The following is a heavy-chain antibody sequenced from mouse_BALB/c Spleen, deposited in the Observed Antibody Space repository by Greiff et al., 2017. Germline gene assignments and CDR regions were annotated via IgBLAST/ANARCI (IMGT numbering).Heavy chain of an antibody. D-gene: IGHD1-1*01. Sequence: EVKLVESGGGLVKPGGSLKLSCAASGFTFSSYAMSWVRQTPEKRLEWVASISSGGSTYYPDSVKGRFTISRDNARNILYQQISSLRSEDTAMYYCAREEFITTDAFAYWGQGTLVTVSA. CDR3: AREEFITTDAFAY. V-gene: IGHV5-6-5*01. CDR2: ISSGGST. J-gene: IGHJ3*01. CDR1: GFTFSSYA.